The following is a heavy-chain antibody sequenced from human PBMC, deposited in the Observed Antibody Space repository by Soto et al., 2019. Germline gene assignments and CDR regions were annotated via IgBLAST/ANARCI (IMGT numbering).Heavy chain of an antibody. CDR1: GFTFSSYW. CDR3: ARVGMITFGGVIVPRGYYFDY. V-gene: IGHV3-7*01. D-gene: IGHD3-16*02. J-gene: IGHJ4*02. Sequence: GGSLRLSCAASGFTFSSYWMSWVRQAPGKGLEWVANIKQDGSEKYYVDSVKGRFTISRDNAKNSLYLQMNSLRAEDTAVYYCARVGMITFGGVIVPRGYYFDYWGQGTLVTVSS. CDR2: IKQDGSEK.